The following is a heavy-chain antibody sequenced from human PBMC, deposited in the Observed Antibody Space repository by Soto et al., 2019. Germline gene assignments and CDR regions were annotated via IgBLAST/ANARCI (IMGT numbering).Heavy chain of an antibody. CDR1: GGSINSGGYY. J-gene: IGHJ4*02. CDR3: ARAVRYQDVVVPAAIFYFDY. Sequence: PSETLSRTFTVSGGSINSGGYYWSWITRHPGKGLEWIGYIYYSGSTYYNPSLKSRVTISVDTSKNQFSLKLSSVTAADTAVYYCARAVRYQDVVVPAAIFYFDYWGQGTLVTVSS. CDR2: IYYSGST. D-gene: IGHD2-2*02. V-gene: IGHV4-31*03.